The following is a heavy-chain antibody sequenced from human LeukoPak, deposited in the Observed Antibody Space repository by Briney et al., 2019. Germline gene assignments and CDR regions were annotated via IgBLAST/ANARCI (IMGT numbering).Heavy chain of an antibody. D-gene: IGHD2-2*01. CDR2: IYYSGST. Sequence: SETLSLTCTVSGGSISSSSYYWGWIRQPPGTGLEWIGSIYYSGSTYYNPSLKSRVTISVDTSKNQFSLKLSSVTAADTAVYYCASGIIVVVPAATYYYYGMDVWGQGTTVTVSS. CDR3: ASGIIVVVPAATYYYYGMDV. V-gene: IGHV4-39*01. CDR1: GGSISSSSYY. J-gene: IGHJ6*02.